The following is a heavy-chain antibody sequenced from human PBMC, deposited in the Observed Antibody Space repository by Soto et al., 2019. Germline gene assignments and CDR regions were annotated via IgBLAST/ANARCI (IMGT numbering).Heavy chain of an antibody. CDR1: GYTFTSYG. D-gene: IGHD1-20*01. V-gene: IGHV1-18*01. CDR2: ISAYNGNT. Sequence: ASVKVSCKASGYTFTSYGISWVRQAPGQGLEWMGWISAYNGNTNYAQKLQGRVTMTTDTSTSTAYMEMRILRSDDTALFYCARGLHNWNDPSDAFDIWGQGTMVTVSS. CDR3: ARGLHNWNDPSDAFDI. J-gene: IGHJ3*02.